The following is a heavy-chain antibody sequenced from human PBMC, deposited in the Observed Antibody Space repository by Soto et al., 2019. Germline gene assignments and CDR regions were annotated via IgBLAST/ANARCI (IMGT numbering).Heavy chain of an antibody. CDR2: IIPIFGTA. D-gene: IGHD1-1*01. V-gene: IGHV1-69*13. J-gene: IGHJ6*02. CDR3: PRTTTLMPYSFDGMDD. CDR1: GGTFSSYA. Sequence: SVKVSCKASGGTFSSYAISWVRQAPGQGLEWMGGIIPIFGTANYAQKLQGRATITADESTSTAYMEVSGLRAKDTAVYYCPRTTTLMPYSFDGMDDWGQGALVTVSS.